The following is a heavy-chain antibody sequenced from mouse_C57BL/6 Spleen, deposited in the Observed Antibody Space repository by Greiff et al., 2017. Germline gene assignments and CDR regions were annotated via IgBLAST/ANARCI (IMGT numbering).Heavy chain of an antibody. Sequence: EVKLVESGGGLVKPGGSLKLSCVASGFTFSSYAMSWVRQTPEKRLEWVATISDGGSYTYYPDNVKGRFTISRDNAKNNLYLQMSHLKSEDTAMYYCARDYYGSSFFAYWGQGTLVTVSA. D-gene: IGHD1-1*01. J-gene: IGHJ3*01. CDR2: ISDGGSYT. CDR3: ARDYYGSSFFAY. V-gene: IGHV5-4*01. CDR1: GFTFSSYA.